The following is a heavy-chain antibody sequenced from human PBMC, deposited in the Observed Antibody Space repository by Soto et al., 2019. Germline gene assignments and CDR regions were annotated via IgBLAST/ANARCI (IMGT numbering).Heavy chain of an antibody. J-gene: IGHJ2*01. D-gene: IGHD3-10*01. CDR2: IWYDGSNK. CDR3: ARGFLPPGWYFVL. CDR1: GFTFSSYG. V-gene: IGHV3-33*01. Sequence: QVQLVESGGGVVQPGRSLRLSCAASGFTFSSYGMHWVRQAPGKGLEWVAVIWYDGSNKYYADSVKGRFTISRDNSKNPLYLQMNSLRGEDTAVYYCARGFLPPGWYFVLWGRGTLVTVSS.